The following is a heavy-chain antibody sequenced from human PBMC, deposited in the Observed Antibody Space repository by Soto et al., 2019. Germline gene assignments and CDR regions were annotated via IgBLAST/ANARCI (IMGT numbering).Heavy chain of an antibody. V-gene: IGHV4-31*03. J-gene: IGHJ4*02. D-gene: IGHD1-20*01. CDR1: GDSISRGGYY. Sequence: QVQLQESGPGLVKPSQTLSLTCTVSGDSISRGGYYWSWIRQHPGKGLEWIGFVYYSGSTYYNPSLKSRVTISADTSMNQFSLKLSSVTAADTAVYYCATDNSVEGFDYWGQGALVFVSS. CDR2: VYYSGST. CDR3: ATDNSVEGFDY.